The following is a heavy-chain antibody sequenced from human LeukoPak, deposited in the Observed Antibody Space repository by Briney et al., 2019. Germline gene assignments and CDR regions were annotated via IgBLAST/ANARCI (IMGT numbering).Heavy chain of an antibody. Sequence: SETLSLTCAVYGGSFSGYYWSWIRQPPGKGLEWIGYIYYSGSTNYNPPLKSRVTISVDTSKNQFSLKLSSVTAADTAVYYCARDRLDIVATTPNWFDPWGQGTLVTVSS. J-gene: IGHJ5*02. D-gene: IGHD5-12*01. CDR2: IYYSGST. V-gene: IGHV4-59*12. CDR1: GGSFSGYY. CDR3: ARDRLDIVATTPNWFDP.